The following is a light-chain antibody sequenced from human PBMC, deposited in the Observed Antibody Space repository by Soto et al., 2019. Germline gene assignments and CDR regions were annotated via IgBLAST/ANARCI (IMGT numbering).Light chain of an antibody. V-gene: IGKV1-9*01. CDR1: QGISSY. Sequence: DLQLTQSPSFLSASVGDRVTITCRARQGISSYLAWYQQKPGKAPKLLIYGASTLQSGVPSRFSGSGSGTEFTLTISCLQPEVSATYYCQQLNSYPLTFGPPTQADI. J-gene: IGKJ3*01. CDR2: GAS. CDR3: QQLNSYPLT.